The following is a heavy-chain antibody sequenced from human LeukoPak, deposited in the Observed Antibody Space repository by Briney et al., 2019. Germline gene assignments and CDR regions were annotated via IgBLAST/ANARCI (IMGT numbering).Heavy chain of an antibody. V-gene: IGHV3-23*01. D-gene: IGHD6-13*01. CDR3: AKSNREQLARSYGLDV. Sequence: GGSLRLSCAASGFTFSTYAVSWVRQAPGKGLEWVSDISGSGGSTYYADSVKGRFTISRDNSKDTVYLQMNSLRVDDTAVYYCAKSNREQLARSYGLDVWGQGTTVTVSS. J-gene: IGHJ6*02. CDR1: GFTFSTYA. CDR2: ISGSGGST.